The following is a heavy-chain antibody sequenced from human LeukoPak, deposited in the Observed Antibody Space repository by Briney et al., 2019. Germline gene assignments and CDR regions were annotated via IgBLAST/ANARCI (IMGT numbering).Heavy chain of an antibody. J-gene: IGHJ3*01. CDR2: IYTSGST. Sequence: PSETLSLTCTVSGGSISSYYWSWVRQPAEKGLEWIGRIYTSGSTNYNPSLKSRVTMSVDTSKNQFSLKLSSATAADTAVYYCAKEIHLGSRAAFDLWGQGTMVTVSS. V-gene: IGHV4-4*07. CDR3: AKEIHLGSRAAFDL. D-gene: IGHD7-27*01. CDR1: GGSISSYY.